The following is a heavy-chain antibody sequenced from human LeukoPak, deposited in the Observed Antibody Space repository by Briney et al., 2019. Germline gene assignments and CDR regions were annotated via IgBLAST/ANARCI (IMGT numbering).Heavy chain of an antibody. D-gene: IGHD3-16*01. Sequence: EASVKVSCKASGYTFTGYYMHWVRQAPGQGLEWMGWINPNSGGTNYAQKFQGWVTMTRDTSISTAYMELSRLRSDDTAVYYCARIMITFGGVHLPLDYWGQGTLVTVSS. CDR1: GYTFTGYY. CDR3: ARIMITFGGVHLPLDY. V-gene: IGHV1-2*04. CDR2: INPNSGGT. J-gene: IGHJ4*02.